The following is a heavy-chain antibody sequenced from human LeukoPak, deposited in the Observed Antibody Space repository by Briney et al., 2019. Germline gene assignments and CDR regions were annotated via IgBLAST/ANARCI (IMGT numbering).Heavy chain of an antibody. V-gene: IGHV4-39*07. CDR3: ASGESSYCSSTSCYPPFDY. J-gene: IGHJ4*02. CDR2: IYYSGAT. D-gene: IGHD2-2*01. Sequence: SETLSLTCTVSGGSINSNNCYWGSIRQPPGKGLEWIGSIYYSGATYYNPSLKSRVTISVDTSKNQFSLKLSSVTAADTAVFYCASGESSYCSSTSCYPPFDYWGQGTLVTVSS. CDR1: GGSINSNNCY.